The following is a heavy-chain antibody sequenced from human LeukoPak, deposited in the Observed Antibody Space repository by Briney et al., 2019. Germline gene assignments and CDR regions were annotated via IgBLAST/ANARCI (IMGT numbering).Heavy chain of an antibody. D-gene: IGHD4-17*01. Sequence: GGSLRLSCAASGFTFSSYEMNWVRQAPGKGLEWVSHISSSGSTIYYADSVKGRFTISRDNAKNSLYLQMNSLRAEDTAVYYCAREATVTIRMYYFDYWGQGTLVTVSS. V-gene: IGHV3-48*03. CDR2: ISSSGSTI. J-gene: IGHJ4*02. CDR1: GFTFSSYE. CDR3: AREATVTIRMYYFDY.